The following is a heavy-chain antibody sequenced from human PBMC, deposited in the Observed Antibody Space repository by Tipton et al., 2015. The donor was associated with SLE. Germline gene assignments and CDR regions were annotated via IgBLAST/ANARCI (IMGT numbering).Heavy chain of an antibody. D-gene: IGHD2-2*01. J-gene: IGHJ6*03. CDR2: ISDSGTL. CDR1: GGSITSGAYY. CDR3: AREGRYPYYYYMDV. Sequence: TLSLTCTVSGGSITSGAYYWGWIRQHPGKGLEWIGYISDSGTLYYNPSLKSRVTISVDTSKNQFSLKLSSVTAADTAVYYCAREGRYPYYYYMDVWGKGTTVTVSS. V-gene: IGHV4-31*03.